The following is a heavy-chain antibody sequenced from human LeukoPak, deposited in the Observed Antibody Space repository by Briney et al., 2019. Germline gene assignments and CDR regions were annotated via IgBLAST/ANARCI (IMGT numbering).Heavy chain of an antibody. D-gene: IGHD2-21*02. Sequence: GSLRLSCGASGFTFSSYAMSWVRQAPGKGLEWVSAISGSGGSTYYADSVKGRFTISRDNSKNTLYLQLNSLRAEDTAVYYCAKGWVRCGGDCYSGDYGMDVWGQGTTVTVSS. CDR1: GFTFSSYA. CDR3: AKGWVRCGGDCYSGDYGMDV. J-gene: IGHJ6*02. V-gene: IGHV3-23*01. CDR2: ISGSGGST.